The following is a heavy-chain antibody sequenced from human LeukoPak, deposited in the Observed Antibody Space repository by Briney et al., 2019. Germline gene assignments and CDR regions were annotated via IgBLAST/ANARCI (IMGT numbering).Heavy chain of an antibody. D-gene: IGHD3-10*01. CDR2: ISSSSSYI. Sequence: GGSLRLSCAASGFTFSSYSMNWVRQAPGKGLEWVSSISSSSSYIYYADSVKGRFTISRDNAKNSLYPQMNSLRAEDTAVYYCARERRWVRGVDYWGQGTLVTVSS. J-gene: IGHJ4*02. CDR1: GFTFSSYS. V-gene: IGHV3-21*01. CDR3: ARERRWVRGVDY.